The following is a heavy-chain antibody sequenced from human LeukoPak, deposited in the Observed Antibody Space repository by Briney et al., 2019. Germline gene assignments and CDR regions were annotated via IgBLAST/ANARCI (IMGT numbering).Heavy chain of an antibody. Sequence: PSETLSLTCAVYGGSFSGYYWSWIRQPPGKGLEWIGEINHSGSTNHNPSLKSRVTISVDTSKNQFSLKLSSVTAADTAVYYCARRRNTYYYDSSGYLTQFDYWGQGTPVTVSS. J-gene: IGHJ4*02. V-gene: IGHV4-34*01. CDR1: GGSFSGYY. D-gene: IGHD3-22*01. CDR3: ARRRNTYYYDSSGYLTQFDY. CDR2: INHSGST.